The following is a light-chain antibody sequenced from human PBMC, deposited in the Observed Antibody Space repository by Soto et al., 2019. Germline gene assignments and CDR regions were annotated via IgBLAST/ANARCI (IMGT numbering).Light chain of an antibody. CDR3: QQYNNWPRT. Sequence: VVMSQSQATLSVSPWERATLCCRASQSVSSNLAWYQQKPGQAPRLLIYGASTRATGIPARFSGSGSGTEFTLTISSLQSEDFAVYYCQQYNNWPRTFGQGTKV. J-gene: IGKJ1*01. CDR1: QSVSSN. V-gene: IGKV3-15*01. CDR2: GAS.